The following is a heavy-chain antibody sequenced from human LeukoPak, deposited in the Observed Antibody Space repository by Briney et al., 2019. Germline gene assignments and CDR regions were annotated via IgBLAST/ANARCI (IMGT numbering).Heavy chain of an antibody. Sequence: SQTLSLTCAVSGGSISSGGYSWSWIRQPPGKGLEWIGYIYHSGSTYYNPSLKSRVTISVDRSKNQFSLKLSSVTAADTAVYYCAMEAANWGRDSYFDYWGQGTLVTVSS. J-gene: IGHJ4*02. D-gene: IGHD7-27*01. CDR2: IYHSGST. CDR3: AMEAANWGRDSYFDY. CDR1: GGSISSGGYS. V-gene: IGHV4-30-2*01.